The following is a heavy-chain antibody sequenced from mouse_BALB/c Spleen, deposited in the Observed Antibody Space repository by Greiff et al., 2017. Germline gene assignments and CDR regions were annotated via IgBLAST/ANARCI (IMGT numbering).Heavy chain of an antibody. J-gene: IGHJ4*01. CDR3: ARGDDGWAMDY. CDR1: GYTFTSYW. CDR2: INPSNGRT. V-gene: IGHV1S81*02. D-gene: IGHD2-3*01. Sequence: QVQLQQPGAELVKPGASVKLSCKASGYTFTSYWMHWVKQRPGQGLEWIGEINPSNGRTNYNEKFKSKATLTVDKSSSTAYMQLSSLTSEDSAVYYCARGDDGWAMDYWGQGTSVTVSS.